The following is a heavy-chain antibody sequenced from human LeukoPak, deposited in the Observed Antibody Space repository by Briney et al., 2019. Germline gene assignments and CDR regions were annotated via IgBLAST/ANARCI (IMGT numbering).Heavy chain of an antibody. CDR2: ITYRRSA. J-gene: IGHJ4*02. Sequence: KASETLSLTCAVYGGSLDIYYWMFVRQPPGKGLQWLGEITYRRSADYNPSLKNRVTISIDASLRQISLKLTSVTAADTAVYYCAGYGGDWNFDYWGQGGQGTLVTVSS. CDR1: GGSLDIYY. D-gene: IGHD2-21*01. V-gene: IGHV4-34*01. CDR3: AGYGGDWNFDYWGQ.